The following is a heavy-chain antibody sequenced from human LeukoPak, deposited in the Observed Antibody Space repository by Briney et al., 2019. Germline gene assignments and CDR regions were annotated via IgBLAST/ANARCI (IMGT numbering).Heavy chain of an antibody. D-gene: IGHD3-9*01. Sequence: PVASVKVSCKASGGTFSSYAISWVRQAPGQGLXXXXXXXXXFGTANYAQKFQGRVTITADESTSTAYMELSSLRSEDTAVYYCARGAGVLTGYYTSPPLFDYWGQGTLVTVSS. CDR3: ARGAGVLTGYYTSPPLFDY. CDR1: GGTFSSYA. CDR2: XXXXFGTA. V-gene: IGHV1-69*13. J-gene: IGHJ4*02.